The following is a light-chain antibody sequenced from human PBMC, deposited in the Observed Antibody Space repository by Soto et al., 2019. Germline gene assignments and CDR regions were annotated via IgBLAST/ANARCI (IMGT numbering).Light chain of an antibody. Sequence: DIVMTQSPLSVPVTPGEPASISWRSSQSLLHSNGNNQLDWYVQKPGQSPQLLIYLGSYRAAGVPDRFSGSGSGTEFTLKISRVEAADVGIYYCMQSLQTPLTFGGGTKVEI. V-gene: IGKV2-28*01. CDR1: QSLLHSNGNNQ. J-gene: IGKJ4*01. CDR3: MQSLQTPLT. CDR2: LGS.